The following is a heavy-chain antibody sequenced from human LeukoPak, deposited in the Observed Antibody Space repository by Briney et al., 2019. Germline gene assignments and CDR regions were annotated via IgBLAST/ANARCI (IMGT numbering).Heavy chain of an antibody. CDR3: GTRIHIGDFDY. J-gene: IGHJ4*02. V-gene: IGHV1-3*01. Sequence: GASVKVSCKASGYTFTSYSMHWVRQAPGQRLEWMGWINAGNGNTRYSQKFQGRVTITRDTSASTAYMELSSLRSEDTAVYYCGTRIHIGDFDYWGQGTLVTVSS. D-gene: IGHD2/OR15-2a*01. CDR2: INAGNGNT. CDR1: GYTFTSYS.